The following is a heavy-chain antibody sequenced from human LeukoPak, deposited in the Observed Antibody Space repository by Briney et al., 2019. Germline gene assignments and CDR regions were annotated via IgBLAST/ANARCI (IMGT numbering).Heavy chain of an antibody. D-gene: IGHD3-9*01. CDR3: ARASPLVLRYFDWLLPLDY. CDR2: ISKDGSTK. V-gene: IGHV3-30-3*01. J-gene: IGHJ4*02. CDR1: GFTFSNYP. Sequence: GGSLRLSCAASGFTFSNYPMHWVRQGPGKGLEGVAVISKDGSTKYFADSVQGRFTISRDNSKNTLYLQMNSLRAEDTAVYYCARASPLVLRYFDWLLPLDYWGQGTLVTVSS.